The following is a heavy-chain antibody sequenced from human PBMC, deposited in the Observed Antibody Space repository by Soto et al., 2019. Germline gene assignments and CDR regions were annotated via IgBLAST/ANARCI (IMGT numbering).Heavy chain of an antibody. CDR3: ARDRALDSSSWYDAFDI. V-gene: IGHV3-48*01. D-gene: IGHD6-13*01. CDR1: GFTFSSYS. Sequence: GGSLRLSCAASGFTFSSYSMNWVRQAPGKGLEWVSYISSSSSTIYYADSVKGRFTISRDNAKNSLYLQMNSLRAEDTAVYYCARDRALDSSSWYDAFDIWGQGTMVTVSS. CDR2: ISSSSSTI. J-gene: IGHJ3*02.